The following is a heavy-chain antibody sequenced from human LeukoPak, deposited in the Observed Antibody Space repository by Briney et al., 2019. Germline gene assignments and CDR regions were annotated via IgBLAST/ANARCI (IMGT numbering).Heavy chain of an antibody. D-gene: IGHD3-22*01. CDR2: TNPDSGGT. CDR3: ARGRAFDTSGATFDS. J-gene: IGHJ4*02. CDR1: GYTFTDYY. V-gene: IGHV1-2*02. Sequence: ASVKVSCKASGYTFTDYYMHWVRQAPGQGLEWMGWTNPDSGGTKYAQKFQGRVTMTRDTSISTAYVELSRLRSDDTAVYYCARGRAFDTSGATFDSWGQGTLVAVSS.